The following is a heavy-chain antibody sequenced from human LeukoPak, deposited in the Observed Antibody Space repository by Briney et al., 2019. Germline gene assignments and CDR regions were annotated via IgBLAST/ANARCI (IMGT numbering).Heavy chain of an antibody. CDR2: INHSGST. D-gene: IGHD2-8*01. J-gene: IGHJ5*02. CDR1: GRSFSGYY. CDR3: ARVVAGPANCTNGVCFMSDWFDP. Sequence: PSETLSLTCAVYGRSFSGYYWSWIRQPPGKGLEWIGEINHSGSTNYNPSLKSRVTISVDTSKNQFSLKLSSVTAADTAVYYCARVVAGPANCTNGVCFMSDWFDPWGQGTLVTVSS. V-gene: IGHV4-34*01.